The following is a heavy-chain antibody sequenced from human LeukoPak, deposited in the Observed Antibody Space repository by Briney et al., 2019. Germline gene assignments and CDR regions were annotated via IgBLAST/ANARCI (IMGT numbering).Heavy chain of an antibody. J-gene: IGHJ4*02. V-gene: IGHV3-7*05. CDR3: ARGERYYYDSSGYDY. CDR2: IKQDGSEK. D-gene: IGHD3-22*01. Sequence: GGSLRLSCAASGFTFSSYWMSWVRQAPGKGLEWVANIKQDGSEKYYVDSVKGRSTISRDNAKNSLYLQMNSLRAEDTAVYYCARGERYYYDSSGYDYWGQGTLVTVSS. CDR1: GFTFSSYW.